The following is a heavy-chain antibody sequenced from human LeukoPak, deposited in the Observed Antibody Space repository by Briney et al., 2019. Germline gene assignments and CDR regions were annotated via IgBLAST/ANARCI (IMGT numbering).Heavy chain of an antibody. CDR1: GGTFSSYA. CDR2: IIPIFGTA. CDR3: ARDYGDHKDLFYYYGMDV. V-gene: IGHV1-69*13. Sequence: SVTVSCKASGGTFSSYAISWVRQAPGQGFEWMGGIIPIFGTANYAQKFQGRVTITADESTSTAYMELSSLRSEDTAVYYCARDYGDHKDLFYYYGMDVWGQGTTVTVSS. J-gene: IGHJ6*02. D-gene: IGHD4-17*01.